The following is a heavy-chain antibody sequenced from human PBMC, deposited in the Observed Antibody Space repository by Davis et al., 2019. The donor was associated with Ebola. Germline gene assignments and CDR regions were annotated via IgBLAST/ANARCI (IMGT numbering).Heavy chain of an antibody. CDR3: ARRDDSSGYYLLFDY. CDR1: GYSFTSYW. V-gene: IGHV5-51*01. D-gene: IGHD3-22*01. Sequence: GESLKISCKGSGYSFTSYWIGWVRQMPGKGLEWMGIIYPGDSDTRYSSSFEGQVTISADRSISTAYLQWSSLKASDTAMYYCARRDDSSGYYLLFDYWGQGTLVTVSS. J-gene: IGHJ4*02. CDR2: IYPGDSDT.